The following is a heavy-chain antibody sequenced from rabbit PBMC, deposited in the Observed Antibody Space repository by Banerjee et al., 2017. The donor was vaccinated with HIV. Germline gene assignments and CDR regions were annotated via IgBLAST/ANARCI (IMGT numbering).Heavy chain of an antibody. CDR3: AREGFWLGGFDL. D-gene: IGHD5-1*01. CDR2: IRAGVSGGT. CDR1: GFSFSSSYW. V-gene: IGHV1S40*01. Sequence: QSLEESGGDLVKPGASLTLTCTASGFSFSSSYWICWVRQAPGKGLKWIACIRAGVSGGTASASWAKGRFTISKTSSTTVTLQMTSLTAADTATYFCAREGFWLGGFDLWGQGTLVTVS. J-gene: IGHJ4*01.